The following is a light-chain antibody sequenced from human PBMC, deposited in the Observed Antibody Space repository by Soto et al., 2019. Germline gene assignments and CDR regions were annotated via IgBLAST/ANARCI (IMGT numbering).Light chain of an antibody. V-gene: IGLV2-11*01. CDR2: DVN. CDR3: CSYAGSYTVV. CDR1: SSDVGGYNY. J-gene: IGLJ1*01. Sequence: QSVLTQPRSGSGSPGQSVTISCTGTSSDVGGYNYVSWYQQHPGKAPKLMIYDVNKWPSGVTDRFSGSKSGNTASLTISGLQAEDEADYYCCSYAGSYTVVFGTGTKLTV.